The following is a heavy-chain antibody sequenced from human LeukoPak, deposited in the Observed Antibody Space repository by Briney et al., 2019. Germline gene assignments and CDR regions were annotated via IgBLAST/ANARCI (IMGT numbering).Heavy chain of an antibody. CDR2: IYSGGST. D-gene: IGHD3-22*01. V-gene: IGHV3-53*01. J-gene: IGHJ3*02. CDR3: AKAAGVIGPLGAFDI. CDR1: GFTVSSNY. Sequence: QTGGSLRLSCAASGFTVSSNYMSWVRQAPGKGLEWVSIIYSGGSTYYADSVKGRFTISRDNSKNTLYLQMNSLRAEDTAVYYCAKAAGVIGPLGAFDIWGQGTMVTVSS.